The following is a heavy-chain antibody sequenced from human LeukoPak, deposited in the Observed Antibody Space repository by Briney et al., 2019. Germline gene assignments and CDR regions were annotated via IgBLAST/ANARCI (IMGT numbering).Heavy chain of an antibody. CDR2: ISYGGSKK. Sequence: GGSLRLSCAASGFTFSSYAMHWVRQAPGKGLEWVAVISYGGSKKYYADSVKGRFTISRDNSKNTLYLQMNSLRAEDTAVYYCAIEGYDSSGYSPGIFDYWGQGTLVTVSS. CDR1: GFTFSSYA. J-gene: IGHJ4*02. CDR3: AIEGYDSSGYSPGIFDY. D-gene: IGHD3-22*01. V-gene: IGHV3-30-3*01.